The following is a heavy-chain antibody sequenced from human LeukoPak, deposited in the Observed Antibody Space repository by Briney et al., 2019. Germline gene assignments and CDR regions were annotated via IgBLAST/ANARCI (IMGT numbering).Heavy chain of an antibody. D-gene: IGHD1-26*01. CDR2: ISVYNGNT. Sequence: ASVKVSCKASGFSFANYGISWVRQAPGQGLEWMGWISVYNGNTNYAQKLQGRITMTTDTSTSTAYMALRSLRSDDTAVYYCARSQSGSYYGGDDYWGQGTLVTVSS. CDR3: ARSQSGSYYGGDDY. V-gene: IGHV1-18*01. CDR1: GFSFANYG. J-gene: IGHJ4*02.